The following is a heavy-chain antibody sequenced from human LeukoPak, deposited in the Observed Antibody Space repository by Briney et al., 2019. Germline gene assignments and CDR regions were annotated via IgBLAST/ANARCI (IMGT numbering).Heavy chain of an antibody. V-gene: IGHV3-48*01. Sequence: GGSLRLSCAASGFTFRSYAMQWVRQAPGKGLEWVSYITYNSGTIFYADSVKGRFTISRDNAKDSLYLQMNSLRAEDTAVYYCAKAGFGEFYYGMDVWGQGTTVTVSS. CDR3: AKAGFGEFYYGMDV. J-gene: IGHJ6*02. CDR2: ITYNSGTI. D-gene: IGHD3-10*01. CDR1: GFTFRSYA.